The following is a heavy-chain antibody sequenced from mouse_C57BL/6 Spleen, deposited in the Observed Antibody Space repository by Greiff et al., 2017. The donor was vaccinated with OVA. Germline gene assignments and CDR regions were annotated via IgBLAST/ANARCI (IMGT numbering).Heavy chain of an antibody. CDR1: GYTFTDYY. CDR2: IYPGSGNT. J-gene: IGHJ2*01. D-gene: IGHD3-1*01. Sequence: QVQLQQSGAELVRPGASVKLSCKASGYTFTDYYINWVKQRPGQGLEWIARIYPGSGNTYYNEKFKGKATLTAEKSSSTAYMQLSSLTSEDSAVYFCARGVLGRFDYWGQGTTLTVSS. CDR3: ARGVLGRFDY. V-gene: IGHV1-76*01.